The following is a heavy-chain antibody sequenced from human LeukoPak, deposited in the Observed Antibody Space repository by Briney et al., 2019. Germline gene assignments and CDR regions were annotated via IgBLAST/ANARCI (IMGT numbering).Heavy chain of an antibody. CDR3: ARLKFYDSSGYSPGYYIDV. CDR1: GGSIISNY. J-gene: IGHJ6*03. CDR2: IYGSGIT. Sequence: SETLSLTCTVSGGSIISNYWSWIRQSAGTGLEWIGRIYGSGITDYNPSLKSRVTMSLDTSRKQFSLRLTSVTAADTAVYYCARLKFYDSSGYSPGYYIDVWGKGTTVSVFS. V-gene: IGHV4-4*07. D-gene: IGHD3-22*01.